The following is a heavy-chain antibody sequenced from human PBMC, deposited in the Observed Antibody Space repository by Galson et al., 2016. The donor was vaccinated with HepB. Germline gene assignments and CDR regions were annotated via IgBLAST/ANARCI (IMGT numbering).Heavy chain of an antibody. Sequence: SVKVSCKASGYSFLNYGISWVRQAPGQGLEWMGRIRTHNGNTNYAQKVQGRATLTADTSTTTVYMELRSLRPDDTAIYYCARDWGFLGGVTQNWFDPWGQGTLVIVSS. CDR1: GYSFLNYG. J-gene: IGHJ5*02. D-gene: IGHD3-16*01. CDR3: ARDWGFLGGVTQNWFDP. CDR2: IRTHNGNT. V-gene: IGHV1-18*04.